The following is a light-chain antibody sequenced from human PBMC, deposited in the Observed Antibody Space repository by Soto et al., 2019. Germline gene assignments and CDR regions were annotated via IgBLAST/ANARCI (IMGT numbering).Light chain of an antibody. Sequence: EVVLTQSRATLSLSPGERSTLSCRASQSVNRYSAWYQQKPGHAPRLLIYDTSNRATGIPARFSGSGSGTEFTLTISSLQSEDSAVYYCQQYNNWWTFGQGTKV. J-gene: IGKJ1*01. V-gene: IGKV3-11*01. CDR1: QSVNRY. CDR3: QQYNNWWT. CDR2: DTS.